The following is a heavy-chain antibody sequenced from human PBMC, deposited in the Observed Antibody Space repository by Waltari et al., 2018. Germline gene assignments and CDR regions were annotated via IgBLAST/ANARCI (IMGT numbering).Heavy chain of an antibody. CDR3: ARGRFSSGSDY. J-gene: IGHJ4*02. CDR2: ISSHSSNI. D-gene: IGHD6-19*01. Sequence: QVQLEESGGGLVKPGGSLRLSCAASGFTFSDFHMTCIRQAAGKGLEWVSYISSHSSNIYYADSVKGRFTVSRDNAKNFLYLQMNSLRADDTARYYCARGRFSSGSDYWGQGTQVTVSS. CDR1: GFTFSDFH. V-gene: IGHV3-11*01.